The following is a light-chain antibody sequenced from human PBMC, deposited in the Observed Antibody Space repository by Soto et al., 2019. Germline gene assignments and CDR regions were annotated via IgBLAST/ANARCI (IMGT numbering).Light chain of an antibody. CDR2: KAS. V-gene: IGKV1-5*03. Sequence: DIQMTQSPSTLSASVGDRVTITCRASQSISIWLAWYQQKPGKDPNLLIYKASSLESGVPSRFSGSGSGTEFTLTISSLQTDDFATYYCQQYINRWTFGQGTKVEIK. CDR1: QSISIW. J-gene: IGKJ1*01. CDR3: QQYINRWT.